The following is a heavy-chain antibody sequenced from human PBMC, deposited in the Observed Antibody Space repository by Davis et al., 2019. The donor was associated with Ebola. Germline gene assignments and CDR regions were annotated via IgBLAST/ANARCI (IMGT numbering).Heavy chain of an antibody. CDR3: VRGLGDY. Sequence: PGGSLRLSCAASGFTFSRFWMHWVRQAPGKGLVWVSRINGDEKIIDYEDSVKGRFTISRDNVKNSLYLRMNNLRAEDSATYYCVRGLGDYWGQGTLVSVPS. D-gene: IGHD3-16*01. CDR2: INGDEKII. CDR1: GFTFSRFW. V-gene: IGHV3-74*01. J-gene: IGHJ4*02.